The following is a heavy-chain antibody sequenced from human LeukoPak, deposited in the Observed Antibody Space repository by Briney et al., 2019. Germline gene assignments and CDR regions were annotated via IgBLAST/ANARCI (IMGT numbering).Heavy chain of an antibody. J-gene: IGHJ3*02. CDR1: GFIFRSFW. V-gene: IGHV3-7*03. CDR2: IKQNGAEG. D-gene: IGHD5/OR15-5a*01. CDR3: ARYSAVSSPGPFDM. Sequence: PGGSLRLSCTASGFIFRSFWMSWVRQAPGKRLEWVANIKQNGAEGYYLDSVKGQFTISRDNAKNSVYLQMSSLRVEDTAMYYCARYSAVSSPGPFDMWGQGTMVTVSS.